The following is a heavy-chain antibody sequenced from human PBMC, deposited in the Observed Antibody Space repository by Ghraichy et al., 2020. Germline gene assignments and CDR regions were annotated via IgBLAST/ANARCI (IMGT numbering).Heavy chain of an antibody. D-gene: IGHD6-19*01. J-gene: IGHJ4*02. CDR1: GFTFSSYA. Sequence: GGSLRLSCAASGFTFSSYAMSWVRQAPGKRLEWVSCIGGSGGSTYYADSVKGRFTISRDNSKNTLYLQMNNLRAEDRAIYYCAKRESDNSGWYDYWGQGTLVTVSS. V-gene: IGHV3-23*01. CDR2: IGGSGGST. CDR3: AKRESDNSGWYDY.